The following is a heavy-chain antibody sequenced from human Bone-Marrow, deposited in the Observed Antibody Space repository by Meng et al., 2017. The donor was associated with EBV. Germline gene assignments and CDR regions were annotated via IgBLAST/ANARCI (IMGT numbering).Heavy chain of an antibody. CDR3: ARESGRGYTPDF. Sequence: VQVGESGAGVERPGSSVKVSCKVSGGAFSNCDFSWVRQAPGQGLEWMGGFIPILGTPNYAQKYQDRVMITAVESTSTDYMELSGLRSEDTAVYYCARESGRGYTPDFWGQGTLVTVSS. J-gene: IGHJ4*02. V-gene: IGHV1-69*01. D-gene: IGHD3-10*01. CDR1: GGAFSNCD. CDR2: FIPILGTP.